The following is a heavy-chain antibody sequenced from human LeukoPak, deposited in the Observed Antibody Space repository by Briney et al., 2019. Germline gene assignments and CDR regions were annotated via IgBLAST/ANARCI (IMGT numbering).Heavy chain of an antibody. D-gene: IGHD3-3*01. CDR1: GGSISSSNYY. V-gene: IGHV4-39*01. J-gene: IGHJ5*02. Sequence: PSETLSLTCTVSGGSISSSNYYWGWIRQPPGKGLEWIGSIYYSGSTYYNPSLKSRVTISVDTSKNQFSLKLSSVTAADTAVYYCARQHPRDDFWSGYPPNWFDPWGQGTLVTVSS. CDR2: IYYSGST. CDR3: ARQHPRDDFWSGYPPNWFDP.